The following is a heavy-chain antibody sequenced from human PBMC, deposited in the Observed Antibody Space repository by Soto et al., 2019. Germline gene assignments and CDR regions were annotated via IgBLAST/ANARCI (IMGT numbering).Heavy chain of an antibody. CDR1: GFTFSSYA. CDR3: ARDYGFTWFDP. J-gene: IGHJ5*02. Sequence: PGGSLRLSCAASGFTFSSYAMSWVRQAPGKGLEWVSSIGGSGGNTYYADSVKGRFTISRDNSKNTLFLQMNSLKTEDTAVYYCARDYGFTWFDPWGQGTLVTVSS. CDR2: IGGSGGNT. V-gene: IGHV3-23*01. D-gene: IGHD3-16*01.